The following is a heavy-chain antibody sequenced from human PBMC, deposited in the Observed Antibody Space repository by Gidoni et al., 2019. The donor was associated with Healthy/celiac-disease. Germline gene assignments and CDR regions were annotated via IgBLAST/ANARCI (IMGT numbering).Heavy chain of an antibody. Sequence: QVELVQTGAEVMKPGASVTVSGEVYGYTLTELAMHWVRQAPGKGLEWMGGFDPEDGETIYAPKFQGRVTMTEDTSTDTAYMELSSLRSEDTAVYYCATDRRPGYLFNYWGQGTLVTVSS. CDR1: GYTLTELA. CDR2: FDPEDGET. CDR3: ATDRRPGYLFNY. V-gene: IGHV1-24*01. D-gene: IGHD5-18*01. J-gene: IGHJ4*02.